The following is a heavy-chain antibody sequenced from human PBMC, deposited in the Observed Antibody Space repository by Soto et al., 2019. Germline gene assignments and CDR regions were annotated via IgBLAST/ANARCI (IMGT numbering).Heavy chain of an antibody. Sequence: PGGSLRVSGAASGFTFTRNRINWVRQAPGKGLEWVSSISSTTNYIYYGDSMKGRFTISRDNAKNSLYLEMNSLRAEDTAVYYCARESEDLTSNFDYWGQGTLVTVSS. CDR2: ISSTTNYI. J-gene: IGHJ4*02. V-gene: IGHV3-21*06. CDR1: GFTFTRNR. CDR3: ARESEDLTSNFDY.